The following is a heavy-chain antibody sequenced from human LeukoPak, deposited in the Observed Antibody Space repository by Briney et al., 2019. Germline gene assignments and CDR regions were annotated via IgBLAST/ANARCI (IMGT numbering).Heavy chain of an antibody. V-gene: IGHV4-39*01. J-gene: IGHJ3*02. Sequence: SETLSLTCTVSGGSISSSSYYWGWIRQPPGKGLEWIGSIYYSGSTYYNPSLKSRVTISVDTSKNQFSLKLSSVTAADTAVYYCARYCSSTSCNTRNAFDIWGQGTMVTVSS. D-gene: IGHD2-2*02. CDR3: ARYCSSTSCNTRNAFDI. CDR1: GGSISSSSYY. CDR2: IYYSGST.